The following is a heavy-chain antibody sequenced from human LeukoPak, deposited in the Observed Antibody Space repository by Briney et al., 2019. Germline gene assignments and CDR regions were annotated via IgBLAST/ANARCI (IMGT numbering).Heavy chain of an antibody. CDR2: INTDGSST. CDR1: GFTFSSYW. Sequence: GGSLRLSCAASGFTFSSYWMHWVPQAPGKGLVWVSRINTDGSSTSYADSVKGRFTISRDNAKNTLYLQMNSLRAEDTAVYYCARDRGGGSYWPLGAFDIWGQGTMVTVSS. V-gene: IGHV3-74*01. CDR3: ARDRGGGSYWPLGAFDI. D-gene: IGHD1-26*01. J-gene: IGHJ3*02.